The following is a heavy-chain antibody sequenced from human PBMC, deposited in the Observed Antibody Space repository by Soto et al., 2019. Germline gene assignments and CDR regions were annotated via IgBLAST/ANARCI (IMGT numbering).Heavy chain of an antibody. CDR3: ATGDIVGTSCYMDV. Sequence: QVQLVQSGAEVKKPGASVKVSCKASGYTFPSYDINWARQATGQGLEWMGWMNPNSGNTGYAQKFQGRVIMTCDTFLSTGYMELSSLRSEETAVYYCATGDIVGTSCYMDVWGKGTTVTVSS. CDR1: GYTFPSYD. V-gene: IGHV1-8*01. D-gene: IGHD5-12*01. J-gene: IGHJ6*03. CDR2: MNPNSGNT.